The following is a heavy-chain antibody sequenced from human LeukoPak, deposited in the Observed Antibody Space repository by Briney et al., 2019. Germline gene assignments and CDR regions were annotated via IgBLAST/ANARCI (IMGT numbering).Heavy chain of an antibody. V-gene: IGHV4-59*01. Sequence: SETLSLTCTVSGGSLSSYYWSWIRQPPGKGLEWIGYIYYSGSTNYNPSLKSRVTISVDTSKNQFSLKLSSVTAADTAVYYCARGGDSSGYYYPVFDYWGEGSLVTVAS. CDR1: GGSLSSYY. D-gene: IGHD3-22*01. J-gene: IGHJ4*02. CDR3: ARGGDSSGYYYPVFDY. CDR2: IYYSGST.